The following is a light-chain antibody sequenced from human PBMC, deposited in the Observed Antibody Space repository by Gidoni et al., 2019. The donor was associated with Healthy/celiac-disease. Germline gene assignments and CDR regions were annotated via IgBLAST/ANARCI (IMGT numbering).Light chain of an antibody. CDR1: QGISSD. Sequence: DIQLTQSPSFLSASVGDRVTITCRASQGISSDLAWYQQKPGKAPRLLISYTATLQTGIPSSFSGSGSGTDFTLTISSLQPEDFATYYCQQYKAYPWTFGQGTKVEFK. J-gene: IGKJ1*01. CDR3: QQYKAYPWT. CDR2: YTA. V-gene: IGKV1-9*01.